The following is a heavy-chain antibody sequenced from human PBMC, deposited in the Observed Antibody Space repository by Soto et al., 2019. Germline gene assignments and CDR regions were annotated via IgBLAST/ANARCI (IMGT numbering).Heavy chain of an antibody. J-gene: IGHJ6*02. CDR1: GYTFTSYY. V-gene: IGHV1-46*01. CDR2: INPSGGST. D-gene: IGHD3-3*01. Sequence: QVQLVQSGAEVKKPGASVKVSCKASGYTFTSYYMHWVRQAPGQGLEWMGIINPSGGSTSYAQKFQGRVTMTRDTSTSTVYMELSSLRSEDTAVYYCARDPYDFWSGRYRMDVWGQGTTVTVSS. CDR3: ARDPYDFWSGRYRMDV.